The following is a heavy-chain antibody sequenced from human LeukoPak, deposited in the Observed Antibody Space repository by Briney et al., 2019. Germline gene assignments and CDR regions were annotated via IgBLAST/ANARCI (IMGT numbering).Heavy chain of an antibody. V-gene: IGHV1-2*02. CDR2: INPDSGDT. D-gene: IGHD1-7*01. Sequence: ASVKVSCKASGYTFTAYYVHWVRQAPGQGLEWMGWINPDSGDTSSAQRFQGRVTVTRDTSISTDYMELSRLRSDDTAVYYCARDYIDPGNYTPLGYWGQGTLVTVSS. CDR1: GYTFTAYY. J-gene: IGHJ4*02. CDR3: ARDYIDPGNYTPLGY.